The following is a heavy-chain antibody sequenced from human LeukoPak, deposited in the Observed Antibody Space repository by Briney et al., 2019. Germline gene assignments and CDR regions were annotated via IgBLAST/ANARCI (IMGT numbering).Heavy chain of an antibody. Sequence: GGSLRLSCAASGFTFSSYGMHWVRQAPGKGLEWVAFIRYDGSNKYYADSVKGRFTISRDNSKNSLYLQMNSLRAEDTAVYYCAKDATMVRGVADFIDYWGQGTLVTVSS. J-gene: IGHJ4*02. V-gene: IGHV3-30*02. D-gene: IGHD3-10*01. CDR3: AKDATMVRGVADFIDY. CDR1: GFTFSSYG. CDR2: IRYDGSNK.